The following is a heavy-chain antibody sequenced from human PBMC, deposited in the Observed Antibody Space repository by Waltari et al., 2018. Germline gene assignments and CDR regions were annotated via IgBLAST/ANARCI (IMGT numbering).Heavy chain of an antibody. Sequence: QVQLVQSGAAVKKPGASVKVSCKAYGYRFTLHYIHWVRQAPGQGLEWMGWINPKSGGTNYAQKFQGRVTMTRDTSISTAYMEVSRLRSDDTAVYYCARGYYGDFTLDYWGQGTLVTVSS. J-gene: IGHJ4*02. D-gene: IGHD4-17*01. CDR1: GYRFTLHY. CDR3: ARGYYGDFTLDY. V-gene: IGHV1-2*02. CDR2: INPKSGGT.